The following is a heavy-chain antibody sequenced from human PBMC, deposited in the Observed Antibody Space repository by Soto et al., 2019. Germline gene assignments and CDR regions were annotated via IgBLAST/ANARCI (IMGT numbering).Heavy chain of an antibody. V-gene: IGHV3-48*01. D-gene: IGHD6-13*01. J-gene: IGHJ3*02. Sequence: GGSLRLSCAASGFTFSSYSMNWVRQAPGKGLEWVSYISSSSSTIYYADSVKGRFTISRDNAKNSLYLQMNSLRAEDTAVYYCARSSISYSSSWYAHDAFDIWGQGTMVTVSS. CDR1: GFTFSSYS. CDR3: ARSSISYSSSWYAHDAFDI. CDR2: ISSSSSTI.